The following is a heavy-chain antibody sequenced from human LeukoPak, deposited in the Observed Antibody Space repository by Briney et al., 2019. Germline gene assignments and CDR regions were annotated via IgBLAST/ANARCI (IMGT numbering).Heavy chain of an antibody. Sequence: GRSLRLSCAASGFTFSSYGMHWVRQDPGKGLGWVAVIGYDGSNKYYADSVKGRFTISRDNSKNTLYLQMNSLRAEDTAVYYCARSPVGYCSSTSCYEFEYWGQGTLVTVSS. J-gene: IGHJ4*02. V-gene: IGHV3-33*01. CDR3: ARSPVGYCSSTSCYEFEY. D-gene: IGHD2-2*01. CDR2: IGYDGSNK. CDR1: GFTFSSYG.